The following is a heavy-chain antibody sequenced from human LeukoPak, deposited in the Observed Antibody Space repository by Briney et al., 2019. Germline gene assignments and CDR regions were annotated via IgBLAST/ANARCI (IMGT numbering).Heavy chain of an antibody. V-gene: IGHV1-46*03. CDR2: INPSGGST. CDR3: ARDLRELPRADAFDI. Sequence: ASVKVSCKASGYTFTSYYMHWVRQAPGQGLGWMGIINPSGGSTSYAQKFQGRVTMTRDTSTSTVYMELSSLRSEDTAVYYCARDLRELPRADAFDIWGQGTMVTVSS. J-gene: IGHJ3*02. CDR1: GYTFTSYY. D-gene: IGHD1-26*01.